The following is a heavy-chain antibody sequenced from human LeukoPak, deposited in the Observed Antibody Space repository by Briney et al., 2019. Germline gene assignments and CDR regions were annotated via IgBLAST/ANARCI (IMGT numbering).Heavy chain of an antibody. V-gene: IGHV4-59*01. CDR3: ARERHYYDSSGYYPWFDP. D-gene: IGHD3-22*01. Sequence: SETLSLTCTVSGGSISSYYWSWIRQPPGKGLEWIGYIYYSGSTNYNPSLKSRVTISVDTSKNQFSLKLSSVTAADTAVYYCARERHYYDSSGYYPWFDPWGKGTLVTVSS. CDR2: IYYSGST. CDR1: GGSISSYY. J-gene: IGHJ5*02.